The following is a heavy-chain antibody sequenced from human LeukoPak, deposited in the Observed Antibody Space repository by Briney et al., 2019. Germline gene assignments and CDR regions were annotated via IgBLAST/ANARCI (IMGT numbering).Heavy chain of an antibody. CDR1: GGSISSYY. Sequence: SETLSLTCTVSGGSISSYYWSWIRQPPGKGLEWIGYIYYSGSTNYNPSLKSRVTISVDTSKNQFSLKLSSVTAADTAVYYCARDQDGSYPLAGDYWGQGTLVTVPS. CDR2: IYYSGST. V-gene: IGHV4-59*01. CDR3: ARDQDGSYPLAGDY. J-gene: IGHJ4*02. D-gene: IGHD1-26*01.